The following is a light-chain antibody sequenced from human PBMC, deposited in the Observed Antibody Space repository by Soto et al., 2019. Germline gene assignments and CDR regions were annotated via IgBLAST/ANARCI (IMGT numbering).Light chain of an antibody. J-gene: IGLJ2*01. CDR1: SSNIGAGYA. CDR2: VNN. CDR3: QSYDSSLSASV. Sequence: QAVVTQPPSVSGAPGQRVTISCTGSSSNIGAGYAVHWYQQLPGTAPKLLIYVNNNRPSGVPDRFSGSKSGTSASLAITGLQAEDEADYYCQSYDSSLSASVFGGGTKVTVL. V-gene: IGLV1-40*01.